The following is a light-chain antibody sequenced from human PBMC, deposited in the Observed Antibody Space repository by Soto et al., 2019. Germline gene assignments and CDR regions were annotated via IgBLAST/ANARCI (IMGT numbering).Light chain of an antibody. Sequence: EIVMTQSPVTLSVSPGERATLSCRASQNISRSLAWYQQKPGQGPSLLIYGASIRATGIPDRFSGSGSGTDFTLTISRLEPEDFALYFCQQYDRSSWTFGQGTKVDIK. J-gene: IGKJ1*01. CDR3: QQYDRSSWT. CDR2: GAS. V-gene: IGKV3-20*01. CDR1: QNISRS.